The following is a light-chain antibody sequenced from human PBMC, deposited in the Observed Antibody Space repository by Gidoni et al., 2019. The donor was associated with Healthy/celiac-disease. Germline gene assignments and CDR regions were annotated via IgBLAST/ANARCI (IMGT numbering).Light chain of an antibody. CDR3: QSYDSSLSVWV. CDR2: GNS. Sequence: HSLLTHPPPFPGPPGQRVTISCPGSSSNIGAGYDVHWYQQLPGTAPKLLIYGNSNRPSGVPDRFSGSKSGTSASLAITGLQAEDEADYYCQSYDSSLSVWVFGGGTKLTVL. J-gene: IGLJ3*02. CDR1: SSNIGAGYD. V-gene: IGLV1-40*01.